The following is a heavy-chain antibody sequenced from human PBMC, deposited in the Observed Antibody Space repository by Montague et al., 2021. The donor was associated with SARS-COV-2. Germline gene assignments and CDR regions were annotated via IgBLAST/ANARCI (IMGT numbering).Heavy chain of an antibody. CDR3: AKDFDYYDSSGYFDY. Sequence: SLRLSCAASGFTFGDHAMHWVRQAPGKGPEWISGITWDSGTLGXXXSXXXRFTISRDNAKNSLYLQLHSLRVEDTALYYCAKDFDYYDSSGYFDYWGQGTLVTVSS. CDR1: GFTFGDHA. V-gene: IGHV3-9*01. J-gene: IGHJ4*02. D-gene: IGHD3-22*01. CDR2: ITWDSGTL.